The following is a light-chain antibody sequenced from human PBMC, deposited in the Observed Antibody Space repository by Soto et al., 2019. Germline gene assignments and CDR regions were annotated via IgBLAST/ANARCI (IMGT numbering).Light chain of an antibody. Sequence: IQLTQSPSSLSASVGDRVTITCRAGQGISSYLAWYQQKPGKAPKVLIYAASTLHSGVPSRFSGSGSGTDFTLTISSLQPEDFATYYCQQLNSYPLTFGGGTKVDI. J-gene: IGKJ4*01. V-gene: IGKV1-9*01. CDR3: QQLNSYPLT. CDR2: AAS. CDR1: QGISSY.